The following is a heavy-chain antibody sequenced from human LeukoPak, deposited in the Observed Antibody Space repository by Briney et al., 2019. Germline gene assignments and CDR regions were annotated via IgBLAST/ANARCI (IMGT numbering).Heavy chain of an antibody. V-gene: IGHV3-15*01. D-gene: IGHD3-9*01. Sequence: GGSLRLPCAASGFTFSNAWMSWVRQAPGKGLEWVGRIKSKSDGGTSDYASPVKGRFTISRNYSKNSQYLQINSPEPETTAVYYCPTEGGDYDILTGYFEYFDYWGQGTLVTVSS. CDR3: PTEGGDYDILTGYFEYFDY. J-gene: IGHJ4*02. CDR1: GFTFSNAW. CDR2: IKSKSDGGTS.